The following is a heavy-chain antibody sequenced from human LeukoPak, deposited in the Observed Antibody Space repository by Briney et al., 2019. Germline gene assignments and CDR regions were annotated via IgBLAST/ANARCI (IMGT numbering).Heavy chain of an antibody. CDR3: ARSPVAGTKRPFDY. J-gene: IGHJ4*02. CDR1: GGSISCYY. D-gene: IGHD6-19*01. V-gene: IGHV4-59*01. CDR2: IYYSGST. Sequence: SETLSLTCTVSGGSISCYYWSWIRQPPGKGLEWIGYIYYSGSTNYNPSLKSRVTISVDTSKNQFSLKLSSVTAADTAVYYCARSPVAGTKRPFDYWGQGTLVTVSS.